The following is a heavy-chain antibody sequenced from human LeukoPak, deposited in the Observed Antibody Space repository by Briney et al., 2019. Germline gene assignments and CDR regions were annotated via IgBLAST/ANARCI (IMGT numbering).Heavy chain of an antibody. D-gene: IGHD3-22*01. CDR3: ARGGYYYGSSGPDDAFDI. Sequence: PSETLSLTCTVSGGSISSYYWSWIRQPPGKGLDWIGYIYYSGSTNYNPSLKSRVTISVDTSKNQFSLKLSSVTAADTAVYYCARGGYYYGSSGPDDAFDIWGQGTMVTVSS. V-gene: IGHV4-59*01. J-gene: IGHJ3*02. CDR1: GGSISSYY. CDR2: IYYSGST.